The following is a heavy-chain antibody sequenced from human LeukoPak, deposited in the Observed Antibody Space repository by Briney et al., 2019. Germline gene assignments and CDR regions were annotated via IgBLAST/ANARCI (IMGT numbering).Heavy chain of an antibody. CDR2: VTGSGGST. D-gene: IGHD6-13*01. Sequence: GGSLRLSCAASGFTFSSYPMTWVRQAPGKGLEWVSTVTGSGGSTYYSDSVKGRFTISRDNSKNTLFLQMKSLRAEDTAVYYCAKRHNAGIAAGGYFGFWGQGSLVAVSS. V-gene: IGHV3-23*01. CDR3: AKRHNAGIAAGGYFGF. J-gene: IGHJ4*02. CDR1: GFTFSSYP.